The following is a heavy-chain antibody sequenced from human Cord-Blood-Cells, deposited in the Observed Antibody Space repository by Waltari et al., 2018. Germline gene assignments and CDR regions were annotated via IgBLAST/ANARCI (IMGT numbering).Heavy chain of an antibody. V-gene: IGHV4-39*01. Sequence: QLQLQESGPGLVKPSETLSLTCPVSGGSLRSSSYYWGWLRQPPGKGLEWIGSIYYSGSTYYHPSLKSRVTISVDTSKNQFSLKLSSVTAADTAVYYCARLVAVAGLGPLDAFDIWGQGTMVTISS. CDR3: ARLVAVAGLGPLDAFDI. CDR1: GGSLRSSSYY. CDR2: IYYSGST. J-gene: IGHJ3*02. D-gene: IGHD6-19*01.